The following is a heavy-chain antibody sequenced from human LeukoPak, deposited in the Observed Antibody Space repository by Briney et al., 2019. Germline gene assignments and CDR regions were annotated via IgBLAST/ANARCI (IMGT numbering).Heavy chain of an antibody. CDR2: IYYSGST. CDR1: GGSISSSSYY. V-gene: IGHV4-39*07. J-gene: IGHJ4*02. CDR3: ARGSGSYGFDY. Sequence: PSETLSLTCTVSGGSISSSSYYWGWIRQPPGKGLEWIGSIYYSGSTNYNPSLKSRVTISVDTSKNQFSLKLSSVTAADTAVYYCARGSGSYGFDYWGQGTLVTVSS. D-gene: IGHD1-26*01.